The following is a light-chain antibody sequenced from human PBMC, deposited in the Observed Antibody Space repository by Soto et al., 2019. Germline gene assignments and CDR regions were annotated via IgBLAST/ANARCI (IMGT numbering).Light chain of an antibody. CDR2: GVD. CDR3: QSYDSSLSVVV. J-gene: IGLJ2*01. CDR1: SSDVSDYNF. V-gene: IGLV2-11*01. Sequence: QSALTQPRSVSGSPGQSVTISCTGASSDVSDYNFVSWYQQYAGKAPKVIISGVDKRSSGVPDRFSGSKSGTSASLAITGLQAEDEADYYCQSYDSSLSVVVFGGGTKLTVL.